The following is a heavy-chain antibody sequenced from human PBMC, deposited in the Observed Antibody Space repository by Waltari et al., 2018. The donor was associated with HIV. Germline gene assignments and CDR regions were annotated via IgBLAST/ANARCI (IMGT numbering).Heavy chain of an antibody. Sequence: EVQLVESGGVVVQPGGSLRLSCAASGFTFDDYAMHWRRQAPGKGVEWVVLSGWDGGSTYYADSVKGRFTSSRDNSKNSLYLQMNSLRAEDTALYYCSTYGNSEAFDIWGQGTMVTVSS. V-gene: IGHV3-43D*03. CDR1: GFTFDDYA. J-gene: IGHJ3*02. CDR2: SGWDGGST. CDR3: STYGNSEAFDI. D-gene: IGHD4-4*01.